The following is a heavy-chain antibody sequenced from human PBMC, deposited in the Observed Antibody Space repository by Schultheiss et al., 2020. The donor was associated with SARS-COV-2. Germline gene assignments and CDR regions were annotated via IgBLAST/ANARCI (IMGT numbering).Heavy chain of an antibody. CDR3: ARAEGDFWSGITYYMDV. J-gene: IGHJ6*03. V-gene: IGHV4-38-2*02. Sequence: SETLSLTCTVSGGSISSYYWSWIRQPPGKGLEWIGSFYHSGSTYYNPSLKSRVTISVDTSKNQFSLKLSSVTAEDTAVYYCARAEGDFWSGITYYMDVWGKGTTVTVSS. D-gene: IGHD3-3*01. CDR1: GGSISSYY. CDR2: FYHSGST.